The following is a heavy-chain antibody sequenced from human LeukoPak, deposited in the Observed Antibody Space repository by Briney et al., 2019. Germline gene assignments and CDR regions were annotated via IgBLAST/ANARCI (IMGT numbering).Heavy chain of an antibody. V-gene: IGHV3-21*01. J-gene: IGHJ4*02. D-gene: IGHD6-19*01. Sequence: GGSLRLSCAASGFTFSSYSMNWVRQAPGKGLEWVSSISSSSSYIYYADSVRGRFTISRDSAKNSLYLQMNSLRAEDTAVYYCARGYGSGWFANWGQGTLVTVSS. CDR3: ARGYGSGWFAN. CDR2: ISSSSSYI. CDR1: GFTFSSYS.